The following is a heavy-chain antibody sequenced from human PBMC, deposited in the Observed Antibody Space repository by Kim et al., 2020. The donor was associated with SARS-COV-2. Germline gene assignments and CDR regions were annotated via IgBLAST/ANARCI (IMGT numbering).Heavy chain of an antibody. D-gene: IGHD6-13*01. Sequence: GGSLRLSCAASGFTFSSYAMSWVRQAPGKGLEWVSAISGSGGSTYYADSVKGRFTISRDNSKNTLYLQMNSLRAEDTAVYYCAKDYSSSWPNYYYYGMDVWGQGTTVTVSS. J-gene: IGHJ6*02. CDR1: GFTFSSYA. V-gene: IGHV3-23*01. CDR2: ISGSGGST. CDR3: AKDYSSSWPNYYYYGMDV.